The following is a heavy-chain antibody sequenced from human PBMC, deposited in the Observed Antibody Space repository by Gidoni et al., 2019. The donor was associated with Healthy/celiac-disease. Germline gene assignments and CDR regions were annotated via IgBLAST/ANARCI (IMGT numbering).Heavy chain of an antibody. J-gene: IGHJ5*02. V-gene: IGHV1-46*01. CDR2: INPSGGST. CDR1: GYTFTSYY. CDR3: ASLRMRGFDP. D-gene: IGHD2-8*01. Sequence: QVQLVQSGAEVKKPGASVKVSCTPSGYTFTSYYMQGVRQDPGQGLEWMGIINPSGGSTSYAQKFQGRVTMTRDTSTSTVYMELSSLRSEDTAVYYCASLRMRGFDPWGQGTLVTVSS.